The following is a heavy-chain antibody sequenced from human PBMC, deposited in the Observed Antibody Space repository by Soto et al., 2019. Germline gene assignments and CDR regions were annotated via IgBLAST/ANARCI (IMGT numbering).Heavy chain of an antibody. V-gene: IGHV4-39*01. CDR2: IYYSGST. D-gene: IGHD3-3*01. Sequence: PSETLSLTCTVSGGSISSSSYYWGWIRQPPGKGLEWIGSIYYSGSTYYNPSLKSRVTISVDTSKNQFSLKLSSVTAADTAVYYCARLYYDFWRGYYIGRQWFDPWGQGTLVTVSS. CDR3: ARLYYDFWRGYYIGRQWFDP. CDR1: GGSISSSSYY. J-gene: IGHJ5*02.